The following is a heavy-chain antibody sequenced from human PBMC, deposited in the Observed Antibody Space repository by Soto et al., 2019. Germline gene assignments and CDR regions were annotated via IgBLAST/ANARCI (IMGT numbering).Heavy chain of an antibody. CDR1: GGSISSYY. V-gene: IGHV4-59*01. J-gene: IGHJ4*02. CDR3: ARGRIYLELRESQLNY. CDR2: IYYSGST. Sequence: SETLSLTCPVSGGSISSYYWSWIRQPPGKGLEWIGYIYYSGSTNYNPSLKSRVTISVDTSKNQFSLKLSSVTAADTAVYYCARGRIYLELRESQLNYWGQGTLVTVSS. D-gene: IGHD1-7*01.